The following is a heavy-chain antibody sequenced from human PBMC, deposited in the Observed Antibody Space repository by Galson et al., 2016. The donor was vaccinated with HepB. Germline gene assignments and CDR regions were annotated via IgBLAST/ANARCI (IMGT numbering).Heavy chain of an antibody. D-gene: IGHD6-19*01. CDR3: ARSSASRNGYFDS. CDR1: GVSVSSSYYF. CDR2: IHSSGAS. V-gene: IGHV4-39*01. Sequence: SETLSLTCTVSGVSVSSSYYFWGWVRQPPGKGPEWIGLIHSSGASHYDPSLNSRLTMSVETAKNHFSLRPSSVTAAGTAVYYCARSSASRNGYFDSWGQGTLVTVSS. J-gene: IGHJ4*02.